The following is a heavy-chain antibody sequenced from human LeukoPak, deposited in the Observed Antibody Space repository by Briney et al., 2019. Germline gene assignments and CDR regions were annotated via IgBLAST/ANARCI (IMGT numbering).Heavy chain of an antibody. D-gene: IGHD5-24*01. CDR2: ISTTGGCT. Sequence: GGSLRLSCVGSGFSFSTYDMGWVRQTPGKGLEWVSAISTTGGCTEDADSVKGRFTISRDNSQNTLFLQMHSLRAEDTAVYYCAKKPATIKFPFDIWGQGTLVTVSP. CDR1: GFSFSTYD. CDR3: AKKPATIKFPFDI. J-gene: IGHJ4*02. V-gene: IGHV3-23*01.